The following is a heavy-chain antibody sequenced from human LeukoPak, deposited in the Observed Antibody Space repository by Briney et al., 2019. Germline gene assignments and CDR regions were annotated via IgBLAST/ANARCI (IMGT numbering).Heavy chain of an antibody. CDR3: ARDHATMVRGVYGY. D-gene: IGHD3-10*01. CDR1: GGTFSSYA. Sequence: SVKVSCKASGGTFSSYAISWVRQAPGQGLEWMGGIIPIFGTANYAQKFQGRVTITADESTSTAYMELRSLRSDDTAVYYCARDHATMVRGVYGYWGQGTLVTVSS. J-gene: IGHJ4*02. V-gene: IGHV1-69*13. CDR2: IIPIFGTA.